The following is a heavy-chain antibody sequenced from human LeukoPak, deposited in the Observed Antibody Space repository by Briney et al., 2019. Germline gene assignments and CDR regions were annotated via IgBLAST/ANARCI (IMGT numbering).Heavy chain of an antibody. Sequence: SETLSLTCTVSGGSISSYYWSWIRQPAGKGLEWIGRIYTSGSTNYNPSLKSRVTMSVDTSKNQFSLKLSSMTAADTAVYYCARGIAARLYYYYYMDVWGKGTTVTVSS. CDR3: ARGIAARLYYYYYMDV. CDR1: GGSISSYY. D-gene: IGHD6-6*01. J-gene: IGHJ6*03. V-gene: IGHV4-4*07. CDR2: IYTSGST.